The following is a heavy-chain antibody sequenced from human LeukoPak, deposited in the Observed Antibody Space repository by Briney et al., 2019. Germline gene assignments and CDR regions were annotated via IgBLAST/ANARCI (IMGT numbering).Heavy chain of an antibody. CDR3: ARENSNSWYLDY. J-gene: IGHJ4*02. CDR1: GGSISTYC. Sequence: SETLSLTRTVSGGSISTYCWSWIRQPPGKGPEWIGSIYNSGSTNYNPSLKSRVTISVDTSKNQFSLKLSSVTAADTAVYYCARENSNSWYLDYWGQGTLVTVSS. V-gene: IGHV4-59*01. D-gene: IGHD6-13*01. CDR2: IYNSGST.